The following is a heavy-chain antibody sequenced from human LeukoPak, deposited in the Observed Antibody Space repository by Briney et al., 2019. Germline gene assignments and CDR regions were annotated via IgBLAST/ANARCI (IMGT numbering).Heavy chain of an antibody. CDR1: GFTVSGKY. Sequence: HPGGSLRLSCAASGFTVSGKYMNWVRQSPGKGLEWLSLIFSGGDTYYADSVKGRFTISRDNAKNTVYLEMNSLSVEDTATYYCIRDFRSADLWGQGTLVTVTS. J-gene: IGHJ5*02. V-gene: IGHV3-53*01. CDR2: IFSGGDT. CDR3: IRDFRSADL.